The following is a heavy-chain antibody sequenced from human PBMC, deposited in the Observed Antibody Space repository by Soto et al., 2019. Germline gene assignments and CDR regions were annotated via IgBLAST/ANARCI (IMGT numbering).Heavy chain of an antibody. CDR1: GDSISSNVW. CDR2: VYHNGLT. D-gene: IGHD6-19*01. Sequence: SETLSLTCVVSGDSISSNVWWSWVRQPPGKGLEWIGEVYHNGLTNYNSSLRSRVTMSVDTSKNQFSLKLTSVTAADTAIYYCARDAAVPGETDRFDYWGQGILVTVSS. V-gene: IGHV4-4*02. CDR3: ARDAAVPGETDRFDY. J-gene: IGHJ4*02.